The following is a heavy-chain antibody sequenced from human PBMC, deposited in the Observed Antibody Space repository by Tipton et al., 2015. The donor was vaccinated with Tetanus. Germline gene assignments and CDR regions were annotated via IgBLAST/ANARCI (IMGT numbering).Heavy chain of an antibody. D-gene: IGHD3-9*01. V-gene: IGHV3-74*01. CDR1: GFTSESHY. J-gene: IGHJ6*02. Sequence: SLRLSCAVSGFTSESHYMHWVRQTPDKGLVWISRINPSGRSTDYADSVKGRFTISRDHAKNTVYLQMSSLRAEDTAVYFCARRSLTNYGLDVWGQGTPVTVS. CDR2: INPSGRST. CDR3: ARRSLTNYGLDV.